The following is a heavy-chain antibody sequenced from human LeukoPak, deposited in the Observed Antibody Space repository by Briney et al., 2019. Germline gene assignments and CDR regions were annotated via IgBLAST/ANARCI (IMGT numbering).Heavy chain of an antibody. D-gene: IGHD1-7*01. CDR3: ARERNYIVFDY. CDR2: ISSSGSTR. J-gene: IGHJ4*02. V-gene: IGHV3-48*03. CDR1: GFTFTTYE. Sequence: GGSLRLSCAASGFTFTTYEINWVRQAPGKGPEWVSYISSSGSTRYYVDSVKGRFTISRDNAKNSLYLQMNSLRAEDTAVYYCARERNYIVFDYWGQGTLVTVSS.